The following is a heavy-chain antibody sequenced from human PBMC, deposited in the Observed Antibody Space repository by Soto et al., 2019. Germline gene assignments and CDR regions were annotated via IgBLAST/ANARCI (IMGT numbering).Heavy chain of an antibody. CDR2: ISGTGDTK. CDR3: AIGGGQIYYKGLDV. Sequence: GGSLSLSCAASGFFFSDYYLSWIRQAPGKGLECVAYISGTGDTKYYADSVEGRFTTSRDNPKSSLYLQMNSLRAEDAAVYYCAIGGGQIYYKGLDVWGQGTTVTVSS. J-gene: IGHJ6*02. D-gene: IGHD3-10*01. CDR1: GFFFSDYY. V-gene: IGHV3-11*01.